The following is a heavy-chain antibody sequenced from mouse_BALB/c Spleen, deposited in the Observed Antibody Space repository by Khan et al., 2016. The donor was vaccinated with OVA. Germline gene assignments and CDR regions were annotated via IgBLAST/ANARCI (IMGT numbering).Heavy chain of an antibody. CDR2: INPHIGEA. Sequence: VQLKESGPELVKPGASVKISCTASGYSFTGYFMNWVMQSPGKSLEWIGRINPHIGEAFYNQTFKGKATLTVDESSSTAHMELRSLASEDSAVYYCARKNGSDFDYWGQGTTLTVSS. D-gene: IGHD1-1*01. CDR1: GYSFTGYF. V-gene: IGHV1-20*02. J-gene: IGHJ2*01. CDR3: ARKNGSDFDY.